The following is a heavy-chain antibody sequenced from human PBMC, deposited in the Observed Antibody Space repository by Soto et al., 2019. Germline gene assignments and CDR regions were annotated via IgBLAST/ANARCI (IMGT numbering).Heavy chain of an antibody. D-gene: IGHD6-6*01. CDR1: GFTFSSYA. V-gene: IGHV3-23*04. Sequence: VQLVESGGGVVQPGRSLRLSCAASGFTFSSYAMSWVRQAPGKGLEWVSAISGSGGSTYYADSVKGRFTISRDNSKNTLYLQMNSLRAEDTAVYYCAKVPDRWSSSSRFDYWGQGTLVTVSS. CDR3: AKVPDRWSSSSRFDY. CDR2: ISGSGGST. J-gene: IGHJ4*02.